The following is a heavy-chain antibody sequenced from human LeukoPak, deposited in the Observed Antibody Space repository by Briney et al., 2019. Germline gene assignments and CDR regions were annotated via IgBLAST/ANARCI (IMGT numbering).Heavy chain of an antibody. CDR2: ISSSSSYI. Sequence: GESLRLSCAASGFTFSSYSMNWVRQAPGKGLEWVSSISSSSSYIYYADSVKGRFTISRDNSKNTLYLQMNSLRAEDTAVYYCARDHSGSYWLLDYWGQGTLVTVSS. D-gene: IGHD1-26*01. CDR3: ARDHSGSYWLLDY. V-gene: IGHV3-21*01. CDR1: GFTFSSYS. J-gene: IGHJ4*02.